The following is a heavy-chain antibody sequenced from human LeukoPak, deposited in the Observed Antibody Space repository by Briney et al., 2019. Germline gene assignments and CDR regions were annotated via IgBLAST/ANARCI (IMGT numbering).Heavy chain of an antibody. CDR3: ARRGEAMDPFDY. CDR1: GYSFTSYW. J-gene: IGHJ4*02. CDR2: IYPGDSDT. Sequence: GESAKISCKDSGYSFTSYWIGWVRQMPGKGLEWMGIIYPGDSDTRYSPSFQGQVTISADKSINTAYLQWSSLKASDTAIYYCARRGEAMDPFDYWGQGTLVTVYS. D-gene: IGHD5-18*01. V-gene: IGHV5-51*01.